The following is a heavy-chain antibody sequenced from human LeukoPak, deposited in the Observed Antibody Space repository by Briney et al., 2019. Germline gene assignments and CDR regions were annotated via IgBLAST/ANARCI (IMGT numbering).Heavy chain of an antibody. CDR3: VRDYSWGFDY. Sequence: GGSLRLSCAASGFIFSDYSMNWVRQAPGKGLEWISRTYSGSSDATYAGSVKGRFTVSRDNARNSLYLQMNSLRGEDTAVYYCVRDYSWGFDYWGQGTLVTVSS. D-gene: IGHD3-16*01. V-gene: IGHV3-11*06. CDR1: GFIFSDYS. CDR2: TYSGSSDA. J-gene: IGHJ4*02.